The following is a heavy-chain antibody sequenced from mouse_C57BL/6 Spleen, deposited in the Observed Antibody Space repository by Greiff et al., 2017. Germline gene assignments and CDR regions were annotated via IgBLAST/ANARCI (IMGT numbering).Heavy chain of an antibody. CDR1: GYTFTSYW. V-gene: IGHV1-64*01. J-gene: IGHJ4*01. CDR2: IHPNSGST. CDR3: ARGDYYGSNYGYAMDY. D-gene: IGHD1-1*01. Sequence: VKLQQPGAELVKPGASVKLSCKASGYTFTSYWMHWVKQRPGQGLEWIGMIHPNSGSTNYNEKFKSKATLTVDKSSSTAYMQLSSLTSEDSAVYYCARGDYYGSNYGYAMDYWGQGTSVTVSS.